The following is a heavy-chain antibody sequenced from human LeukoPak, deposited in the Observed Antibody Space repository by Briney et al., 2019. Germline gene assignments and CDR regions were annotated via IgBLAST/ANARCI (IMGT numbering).Heavy chain of an antibody. J-gene: IGHJ3*02. V-gene: IGHV1-69*13. CDR3: ARDSRIVVPAAINAFDI. D-gene: IGHD2-2*02. Sequence: SVKVSCKASGGTFSSYAISWVRQAPGQGLEWMGGIIPIFGTANYAQKFQGRVTITADESTSTAYMELSSLRSEDTAVYYCARDSRIVVPAAINAFDIWGQGTMVTVSS. CDR2: IIPIFGTA. CDR1: GGTFSSYA.